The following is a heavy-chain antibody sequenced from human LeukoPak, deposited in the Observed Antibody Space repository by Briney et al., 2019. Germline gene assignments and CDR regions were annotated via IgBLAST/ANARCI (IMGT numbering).Heavy chain of an antibody. CDR3: ARDTKYCSGGSCPSLHY. V-gene: IGHV4-38-2*02. Sequence: SETLSLTCTVSGYSISSGYYWGWIRQPPGKGLEWIGSIYHSGSTYYNPSLKSRVTISVDTSKDQFSLKLSSVTAADTAVYYCARDTKYCSGGSCPSLHYWGQGTLVTVSS. D-gene: IGHD2-15*01. CDR2: IYHSGST. CDR1: GYSISSGYY. J-gene: IGHJ4*02.